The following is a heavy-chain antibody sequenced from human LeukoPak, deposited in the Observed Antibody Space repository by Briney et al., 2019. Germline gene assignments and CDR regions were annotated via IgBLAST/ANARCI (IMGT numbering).Heavy chain of an antibody. V-gene: IGHV4-4*07. CDR1: GGSISSYY. Sequence: QPSETLSLTCTVSGGSISSYYWSWIRQPAGKGLEWIGRIYTSGSTNYNPSLKSRVTVSVDTSKNQFSLKLSSVTAADTAVYYCARAVTMVRGAPTGYYYYYYMDVWGKGTTVTVSS. D-gene: IGHD3-10*01. J-gene: IGHJ6*03. CDR3: ARAVTMVRGAPTGYYYYYYMDV. CDR2: IYTSGST.